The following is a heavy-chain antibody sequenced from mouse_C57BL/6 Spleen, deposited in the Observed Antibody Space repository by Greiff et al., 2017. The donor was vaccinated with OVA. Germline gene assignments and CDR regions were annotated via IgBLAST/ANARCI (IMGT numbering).Heavy chain of an antibody. CDR3: ARSGRVYAMDY. V-gene: IGHV1-69*01. CDR2: IDPSDSYT. CDR1: GYTFTSYW. Sequence: QVQLQQPGAELVMPGASVKLSCKASGYTFTSYWMHWVKQRPGQCLEWIGEIDPSDSYTNYNQKFKGKSTLTVDKSSSTAYMQLSSLTSEDSAVYYCARSGRVYAMDYWGQGTSVTVSS. D-gene: IGHD3-1*01. J-gene: IGHJ4*01.